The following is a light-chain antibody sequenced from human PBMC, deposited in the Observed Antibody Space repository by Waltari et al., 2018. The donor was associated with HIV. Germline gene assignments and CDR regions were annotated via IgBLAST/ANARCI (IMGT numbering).Light chain of an antibody. CDR3: QQAKTFPPT. J-gene: IGKJ4*01. CDR1: QDVSNW. Sequence: DVQMTQSPSSVSASVGDRVTVTCRASQDVSNWVAWYQQRPGKAPKLLIHSASSLQSGVPSRFSATGSGTRFTLTINNLEADDFATYFCQQAKTFPPTFGGGTTVEI. V-gene: IGKV1-12*01. CDR2: SAS.